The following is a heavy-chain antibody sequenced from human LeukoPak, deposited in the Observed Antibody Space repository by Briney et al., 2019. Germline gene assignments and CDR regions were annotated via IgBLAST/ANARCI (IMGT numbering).Heavy chain of an antibody. CDR3: ARHLANVRWGVDPWWFDP. CDR1: GSSISNYY. CDR2: IYYSGNT. V-gene: IGHV4-39*01. Sequence: PSETLSLTCTVSGSSISNYYWGWIHPAPGKGLEWIGSIYYSGNTYYNSSLKSRVTISVDTSKHQFSLKLSSVTAADTTVYYCARHLANVRWGVDPWWFDPWGQGNLVTVSS. D-gene: IGHD3-10*02. J-gene: IGHJ5*02.